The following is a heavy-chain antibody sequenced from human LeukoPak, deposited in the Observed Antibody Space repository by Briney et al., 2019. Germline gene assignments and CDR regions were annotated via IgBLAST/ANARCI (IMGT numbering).Heavy chain of an antibody. CDR2: IRYDGSNK. CDR3: AKGSSASRPYYFDY. CDR1: GFTFSSYG. V-gene: IGHV3-30*02. Sequence: GGSLRLSCAASGFTFSSYGMHWARQAPRKGLEWVAFIRYDGSNKYYADSVKGRFIISRDNSKNSLYLHMNSLRAEDTAVYHCAKGSSASRPYYFDYWGQGTLVTVSS. J-gene: IGHJ4*02. D-gene: IGHD2-2*01.